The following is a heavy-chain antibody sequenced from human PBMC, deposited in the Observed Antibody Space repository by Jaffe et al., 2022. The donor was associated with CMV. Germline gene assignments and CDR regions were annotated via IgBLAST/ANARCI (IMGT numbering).Heavy chain of an antibody. CDR2: IKSKTDGGTT. CDR1: GFTFSNAW. Sequence: EVQLVESGGGLVKPGGSLRLSCAASGFTFSNAWMSWVRQAPGKGLEWVGRIKSKTDGGTTDYAAPVKGRFTISRDDSKNTLYLQMNSLKTEDTAVYYCTTDTMGGKAGEQQLVGGYWGQGTLVTVSS. V-gene: IGHV3-15*01. J-gene: IGHJ4*02. D-gene: IGHD6-13*01. CDR3: TTDTMGGKAGEQQLVGGY.